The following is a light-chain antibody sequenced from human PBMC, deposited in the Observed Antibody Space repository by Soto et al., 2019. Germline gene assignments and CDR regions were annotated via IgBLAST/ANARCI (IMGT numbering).Light chain of an antibody. Sequence: EIVLTQSPATLSLSPGERATLSCRASQTVSSSLAWYQQKPGQAPRLLIYEASNRATGIPARFSGSGSGAGFTLTISSIKPEDFALYYWQQHIKWHLTLGGGTKVDTK. CDR3: QQHIKWHLT. CDR2: EAS. J-gene: IGKJ4*01. CDR1: QTVSSS. V-gene: IGKV3-11*01.